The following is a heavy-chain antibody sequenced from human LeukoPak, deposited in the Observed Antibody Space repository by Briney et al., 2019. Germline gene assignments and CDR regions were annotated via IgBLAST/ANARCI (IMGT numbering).Heavy chain of an antibody. D-gene: IGHD3-16*02. CDR2: ISAYNGNT. CDR3: ARVYYDYVWGSYRYTTFDY. Sequence: ASVKVSCKASGYTFTSYGISWVRQAPGQWLEWMGWISAYNGNTNYAQKLQGRVTMTTDTSTSTAYMELRSLRSDDTAVYYCARVYYDYVWGSYRYTTFDYWGQGTLVTVSS. CDR1: GYTFTSYG. J-gene: IGHJ4*02. V-gene: IGHV1-18*01.